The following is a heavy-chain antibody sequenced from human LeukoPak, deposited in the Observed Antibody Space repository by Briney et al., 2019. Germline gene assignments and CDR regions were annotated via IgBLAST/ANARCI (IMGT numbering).Heavy chain of an antibody. CDR3: AIYEKTGIADEYAFDI. CDR1: GGSISSGSYY. J-gene: IGHJ3*02. V-gene: IGHV4-61*02. Sequence: PSQTLSLTCTVSGGSISSGSYYWSWIRQPAGKGLEWIGRIYTSGSTNYNPSLKSRVTISVDTSKNQFSLKLSSVTAADTAVYYCAIYEKTGIADEYAFDIWGQGTMVTVSS. D-gene: IGHD6-13*01. CDR2: IYTSGST.